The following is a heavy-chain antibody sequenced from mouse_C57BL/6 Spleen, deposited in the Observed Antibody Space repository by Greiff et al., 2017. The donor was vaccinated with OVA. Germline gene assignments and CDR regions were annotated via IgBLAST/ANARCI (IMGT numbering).Heavy chain of an antibody. Sequence: EVMLVESGGGLVKPGGSLKLSCAASGFTFSSYTMSWVRQTPEKRLEWVATISGGGGNTYYPDSVQGRFTISRDNAKNTLYLQMSSLRSEDTALYYCARQGDYGSSYAMDYWGQGTSVTVSS. CDR2: ISGGGGNT. V-gene: IGHV5-9*01. CDR1: GFTFSSYT. J-gene: IGHJ4*01. CDR3: ARQGDYGSSYAMDY. D-gene: IGHD1-1*01.